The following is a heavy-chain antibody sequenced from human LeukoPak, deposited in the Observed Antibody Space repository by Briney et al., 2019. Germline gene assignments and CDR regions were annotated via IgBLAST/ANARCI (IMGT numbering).Heavy chain of an antibody. Sequence: SETLSLTCTVSGGSISSSSYYWGWIRQPPGKGLEWIGSIYYSGSTYYNPSLKSRVTISVDTSKNQFSLKLSSVTAADTAVYYCARQDGGIAAAGTFDYWGQGTLVTVSS. CDR1: GGSISSSSYY. CDR2: IYYSGST. V-gene: IGHV4-39*01. D-gene: IGHD6-13*01. CDR3: ARQDGGIAAAGTFDY. J-gene: IGHJ4*02.